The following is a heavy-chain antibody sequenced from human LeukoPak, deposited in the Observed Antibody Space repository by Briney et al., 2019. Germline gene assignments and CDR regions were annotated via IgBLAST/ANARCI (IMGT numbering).Heavy chain of an antibody. D-gene: IGHD6-6*01. V-gene: IGHV3-23*01. CDR1: GFTFSSYA. J-gene: IGHJ3*02. CDR3: AKAMGGYSSSSGAFDI. Sequence: PGGSLRLSCAASGFTFSSYAMHWVRQAPGKGLEWVSAISGSGGSTYYADSVKGRFTISRDSSKNTLYLQMNSLRAEDTAVYYCAKAMGGYSSSSGAFDIWGQGTMVTVSS. CDR2: ISGSGGST.